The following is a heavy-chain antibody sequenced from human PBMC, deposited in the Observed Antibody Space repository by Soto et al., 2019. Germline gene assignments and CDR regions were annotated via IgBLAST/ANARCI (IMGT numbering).Heavy chain of an antibody. CDR2: IYYSGST. V-gene: IGHV4-59*01. J-gene: IGHJ6*03. D-gene: IGHD2-2*01. Sequence: SETLSLTCTVSGDSISDFYWTWIRQPPGKGLEWIGYIYYSGSTNYNPSLKSRVTISVDTPKNQFSLKLSSVTAADTAVYYCARGLVPAALGIYYYYYMDVWGKGTTVTVSS. CDR1: GDSISDFY. CDR3: ARGLVPAALGIYYYYYMDV.